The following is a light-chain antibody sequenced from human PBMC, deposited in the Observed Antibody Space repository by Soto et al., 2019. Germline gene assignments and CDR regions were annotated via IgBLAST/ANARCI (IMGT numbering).Light chain of an antibody. Sequence: AIQLTQSPSSLSASVGDRVSITCRASQDISSALAWFQQKPGKPPNLLIYDASSLKTGVPSRFSGSGSGTDFTLAISSLQPDDFETYYCQHFYNYPRTFGKGTKVDIX. J-gene: IGKJ2*01. V-gene: IGKV1D-13*01. CDR3: QHFYNYPRT. CDR2: DAS. CDR1: QDISSA.